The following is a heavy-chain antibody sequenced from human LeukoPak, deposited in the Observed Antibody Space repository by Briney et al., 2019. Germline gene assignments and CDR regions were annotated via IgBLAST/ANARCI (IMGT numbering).Heavy chain of an antibody. V-gene: IGHV4-30-4*01. D-gene: IGHD2-15*01. CDR2: IYYSGST. J-gene: IGHJ4*02. CDR3: ARVDVVGEYYFDY. Sequence: SQTLPLTCTVSGGSISSGDYYWSWIRQPPGKGLEWIGYIYYSGSTYYNPSLKSRVTISVDTSKNQFSLKLSSVTAADTAVYYCARVDVVGEYYFDYWGQGTLVTVSS. CDR1: GGSISSGDYY.